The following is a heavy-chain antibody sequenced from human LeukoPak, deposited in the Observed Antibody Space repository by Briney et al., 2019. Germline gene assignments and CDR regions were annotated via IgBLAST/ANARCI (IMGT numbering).Heavy chain of an antibody. CDR1: GFTLSTFD. CDR3: ARADCSGSTCYLRRSWFDP. CDR2: ISTSSRYI. D-gene: IGHD2-2*01. V-gene: IGHV3-21*01. J-gene: IGHJ5*02. Sequence: GSLRLSCAASGFTLSTFDMNWVRQAPGKGLEWVSSISTSSRYIYYTDSVKGRFTISRDDSKNSLYLQMNSLRVEDTAVYYCARADCSGSTCYLRRSWFDPWGQGTLVTVSS.